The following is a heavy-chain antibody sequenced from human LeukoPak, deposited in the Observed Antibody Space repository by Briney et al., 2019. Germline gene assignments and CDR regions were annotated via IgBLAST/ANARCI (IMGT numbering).Heavy chain of an antibody. CDR3: ARLHSFSWGYFDY. D-gene: IGHD6-6*01. CDR1: GYSFTSYW. CDR2: IYPGDSDT. V-gene: IGHV5-51*01. J-gene: IGHJ4*02. Sequence: GESLKISCKGSGYSFTSYWIGWVRQMPGKGLECMGIIYPGDSDTRYRPSFQGQVTISADKSISTAYLQWSSLKASGTAMYYCARLHSFSWGYFDYWGQGTLVTVSS.